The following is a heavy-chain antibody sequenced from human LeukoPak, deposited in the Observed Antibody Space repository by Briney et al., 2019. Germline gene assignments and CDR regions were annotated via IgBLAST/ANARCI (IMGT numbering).Heavy chain of an antibody. V-gene: IGHV1-69*04. D-gene: IGHD5-18*01. CDR2: IIPILGIA. J-gene: IGHJ4*02. CDR1: GGTFSSYA. Sequence: EASVKVSCKASGGTFSSYAISWVRQAPGQGLEWMGRIIPILGIANYAQKFQGRVTITADKSTSTAYMELSSLRSEDTAVYYCASLLVDTAFDYWGQGTLVTVSS. CDR3: ASLLVDTAFDY.